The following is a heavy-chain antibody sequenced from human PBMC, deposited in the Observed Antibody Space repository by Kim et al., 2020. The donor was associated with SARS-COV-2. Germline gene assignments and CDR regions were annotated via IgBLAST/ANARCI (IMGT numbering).Heavy chain of an antibody. J-gene: IGHJ3*02. CDR2: ISWNSGSI. CDR1: GFTFGDYA. V-gene: IGHV3-9*01. Sequence: GGSLRLSCAASGFTFGDYAMHWVRQAPGKGLEWVSGISWNSGSIGYADSVKGGFTISRDNAKNSLYLQMNILRAEDTALYYCAKDWDYGDYVWGYAFDIWGQGTMVTVSS. CDR3: AKDWDYGDYVWGYAFDI. D-gene: IGHD4-17*01.